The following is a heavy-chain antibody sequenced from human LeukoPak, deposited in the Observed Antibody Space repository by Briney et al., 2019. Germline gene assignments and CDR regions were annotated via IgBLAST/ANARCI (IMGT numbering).Heavy chain of an antibody. CDR3: AKVLGTNNSWYREFDY. D-gene: IGHD6-13*01. CDR2: ISGSGGST. J-gene: IGHJ4*02. CDR1: GFTFNTYA. Sequence: GGSLGLSCAASGFTFNTYAMSWVRQAPGKGLEWVSTISGSGGSTYYADSVKGRFIISRDNSKNTLYLQMNSLRAEDSAIYYCAKVLGTNNSWYREFDYWGQGTLVTVSS. V-gene: IGHV3-23*01.